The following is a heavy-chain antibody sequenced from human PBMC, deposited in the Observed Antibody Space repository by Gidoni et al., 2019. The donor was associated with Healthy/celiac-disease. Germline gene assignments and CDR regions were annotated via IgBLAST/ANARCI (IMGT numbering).Heavy chain of an antibody. CDR1: GFTFSSYE. CDR2: ISSSGSTI. V-gene: IGHV3-48*03. D-gene: IGHD3-9*01. Sequence: EVQLVESGGGLVQPGGSLRLSFAASGFTFSSYEMNWVRQAPGKGLEWVSYISSSGSTIYYADSVKGRFTISRDNAKNSLYLQMNSLRAEDTAVYYCAREYWDYDILTGYYPYGMDVWGQGTTVTVSS. J-gene: IGHJ6*02. CDR3: AREYWDYDILTGYYPYGMDV.